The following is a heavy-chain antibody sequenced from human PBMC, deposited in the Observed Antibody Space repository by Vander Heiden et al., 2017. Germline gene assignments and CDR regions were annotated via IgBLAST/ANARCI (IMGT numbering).Heavy chain of an antibody. CDR1: GFTFRSSA. CDR2: ISGSGGST. Sequence: EVQLLESGGGLVQHGGSLRPSCGASGFTFRSSAMGLVRQAPGKGLEWVSAISGSGGSTYYADSVKGRVTISRDNSKNTLYLQMNSLRAEDTAVYYCAKFYVIQRWWFSIGMDVWGQGTTVTVYS. J-gene: IGHJ6*02. V-gene: IGHV3-23*01. CDR3: AKFYVIQRWWFSIGMDV. D-gene: IGHD5-18*01.